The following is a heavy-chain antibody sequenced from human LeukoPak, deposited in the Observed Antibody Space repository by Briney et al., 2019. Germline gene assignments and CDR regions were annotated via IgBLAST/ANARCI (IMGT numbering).Heavy chain of an antibody. CDR2: INPNSGGT. V-gene: IGHV1-2*02. Sequence: ASVKVSCKASGYTFSGYYMHWVRQAPGQGLEWMGWINPNSGGTYYAQKFQGRVTMTRDTSISTAYMELSSLRPDDTAVYSCARGVTARGFYYYMDIWGNGTTVTISS. J-gene: IGHJ6*03. CDR3: ARGVTARGFYYYMDI. D-gene: IGHD2-21*02. CDR1: GYTFSGYY.